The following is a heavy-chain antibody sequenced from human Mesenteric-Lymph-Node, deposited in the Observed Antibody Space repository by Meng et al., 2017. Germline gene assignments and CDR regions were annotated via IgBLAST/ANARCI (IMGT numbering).Heavy chain of an antibody. J-gene: IGHJ4*02. V-gene: IGHV3-30*04. D-gene: IGHD2-15*01. Sequence: GGSLRLSCAASGFTFSSYAMHWVRQAPGKGLEWVAVISYDGSNKYYADSVKGRFTISRDNSKNTLYLQMNSLRAGDTALYYCARVDCSGGSCADFDYWGQGTLVTVSS. CDR1: GFTFSSYA. CDR2: ISYDGSNK. CDR3: ARVDCSGGSCADFDY.